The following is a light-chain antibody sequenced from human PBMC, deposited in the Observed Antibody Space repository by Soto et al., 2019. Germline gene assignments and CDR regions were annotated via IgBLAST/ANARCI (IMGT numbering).Light chain of an antibody. J-gene: IGKJ1*01. CDR3: QQYGSSPT. Sequence: EIVLTQSPGTLSLSPGERATLSCRASQSVSSSYLAWYQQKPGQAPRLLIYGASSRATGIPDRFSGSGSGTDFTLTISRLEPEDFIVYYCQQYGSSPTFGQGTMVDIK. CDR2: GAS. V-gene: IGKV3-20*01. CDR1: QSVSSSY.